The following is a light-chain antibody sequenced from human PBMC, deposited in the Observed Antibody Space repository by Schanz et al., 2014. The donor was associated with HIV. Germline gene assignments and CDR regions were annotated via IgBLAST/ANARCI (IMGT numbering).Light chain of an antibody. J-gene: IGLJ3*02. CDR1: SSDVGGYDY. Sequence: QSALTQPASVSGSPGQSITISCTGDSSDVGGYDYVSWYQQHPGKAPKLIIYDVTDRPSGVSFRFSGSKSGNTASLTISGLQAEDEADYYCSSYTSSSTLVFGGGTKLTVL. V-gene: IGLV2-14*03. CDR3: SSYTSSSTLV. CDR2: DVT.